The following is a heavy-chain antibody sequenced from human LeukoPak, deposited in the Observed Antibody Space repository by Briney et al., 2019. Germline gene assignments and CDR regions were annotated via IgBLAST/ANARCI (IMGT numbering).Heavy chain of an antibody. V-gene: IGHV3-53*01. CDR3: AKDRNTGYGMDV. Sequence: GGSLRLSCAASGFTVSSNYMSWVRQAPGKGLEWVSVIYSGGSTYYADSVKGRFTISRDNSKNTLFLQMNSLRAEDTAVYYCAKDRNTGYGMDVWGQGTTVTVSS. J-gene: IGHJ6*02. CDR1: GFTVSSNY. CDR2: IYSGGST. D-gene: IGHD2-8*02.